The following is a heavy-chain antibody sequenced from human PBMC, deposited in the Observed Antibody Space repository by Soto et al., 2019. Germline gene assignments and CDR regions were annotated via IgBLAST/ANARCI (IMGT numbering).Heavy chain of an antibody. J-gene: IGHJ5*02. CDR1: GFTFSSYA. CDR3: ARTHSSSINWLDH. Sequence: PGGSLRLSCAASGFTFSSYAMHWVRQAPGKGLEWVAVISYDGSNKYYADSVKGRFTISRDNSKNTLYLQMNSLRAEDTAVYYCARTHSSSINWLDHWGQGTLVTVYS. D-gene: IGHD6-13*01. V-gene: IGHV3-30-3*01. CDR2: ISYDGSNK.